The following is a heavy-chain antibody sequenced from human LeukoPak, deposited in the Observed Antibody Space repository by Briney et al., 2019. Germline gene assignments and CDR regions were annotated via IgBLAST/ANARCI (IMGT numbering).Heavy chain of an antibody. V-gene: IGHV5-51*01. J-gene: IGHJ3*02. D-gene: IGHD2-2*02. CDR1: GYSFTSYW. CDR3: ARSGYCSSTSCCTNDAFDI. Sequence: GESLKISCKGSGYSFTSYWIGWVRQMPGKGLEWMGIIYPGDSDTRYSPSFQGQVTISADKSISTAYLQWSSLKASDTAMYYCARSGYCSSTSCCTNDAFDIWGQGTMVTVSS. CDR2: IYPGDSDT.